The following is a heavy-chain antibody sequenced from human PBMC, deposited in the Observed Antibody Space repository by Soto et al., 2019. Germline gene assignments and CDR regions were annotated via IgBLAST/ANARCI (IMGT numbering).Heavy chain of an antibody. Sequence: QVQVVQSGAEVKKPGSSVKVSCKVSGDSFSSYAISWVRQAPGQGLEWMGGIIPILTTANYAQKFQDRVTITADESTSTAYMEVSSLTSEDTAVYYCARKAGGGNYYILGFWGQGTLVTVSS. CDR1: GDSFSSYA. J-gene: IGHJ4*02. CDR2: IIPILTTA. V-gene: IGHV1-69*01. D-gene: IGHD2-15*01. CDR3: ARKAGGGNYYILGF.